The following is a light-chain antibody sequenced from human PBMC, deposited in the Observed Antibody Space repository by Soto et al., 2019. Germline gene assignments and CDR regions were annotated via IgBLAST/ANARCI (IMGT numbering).Light chain of an antibody. CDR2: DAS. V-gene: IGKV3-11*01. CDR1: QSVSSN. J-gene: IGKJ4*01. CDR3: LQRSNWPPLLS. Sequence: EIVITEDPRTRSESRSGRATHSYKNSQSVSSNLAWYQHKPGQAPRLLISDASSRATGIPARFSGSGSGTDFTLTISSLEPEDFAFYYCLQRSNWPPLLSFGGGTKVDIK.